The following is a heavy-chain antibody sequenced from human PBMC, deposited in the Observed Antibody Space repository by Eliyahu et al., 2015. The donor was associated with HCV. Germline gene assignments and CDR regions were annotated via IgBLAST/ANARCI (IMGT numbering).Heavy chain of an antibody. Sequence: EVKKPGSSVKVSCKASGGTFSRYDISWVRQAPGQGLEWMGGIIPIFGTANYAQKFQGRVTITADESTSTVSMDLSSLRSEDTAVYYCARGGEEHQLQSRPFDYWGQGTLVTVSS. D-gene: IGHD2-2*01. CDR1: GGTFSRYD. CDR3: ARGGEEHQLQSRPFDY. J-gene: IGHJ4*02. V-gene: IGHV1-69*01. CDR2: IIPIFGTA.